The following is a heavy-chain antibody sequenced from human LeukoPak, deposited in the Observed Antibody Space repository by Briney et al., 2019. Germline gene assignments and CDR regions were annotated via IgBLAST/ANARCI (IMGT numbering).Heavy chain of an antibody. V-gene: IGHV1-46*01. J-gene: IGHJ5*02. CDR2: INPSGGST. CDR3: ARTYSSGLFDP. Sequence: ASXXVSCKASGYTFTSYYMHWVRQAPGQGLEWMGIINPSGGSTSYAQKFQGRVTMTRDTSTSTVYMELSSLRSEDTAVYYCARTYSSGLFDPWGQGTLVTVSS. CDR1: GYTFTSYY. D-gene: IGHD6-19*01.